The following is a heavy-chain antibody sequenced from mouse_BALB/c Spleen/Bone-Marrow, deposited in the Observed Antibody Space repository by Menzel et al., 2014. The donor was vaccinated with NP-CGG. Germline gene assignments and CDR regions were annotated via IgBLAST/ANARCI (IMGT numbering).Heavy chain of an antibody. CDR2: ISYSGST. CDR1: GDSITSGY. D-gene: IGHD3-1*01. J-gene: IGHJ4*01. CDR3: ARSGSSSYHYYAMDY. Sequence: DVHLVGSGPSLVKPSQTLSLTCSVTGDSITSGYWNWIRKFPGNKLEYMGYISYSGSTYYNQSLKSRIFITRDTSKNLSYLQLNFVTTKDTATDDCARSGSSSYHYYAMDYWGQGTSVSVSS. V-gene: IGHV3-8*02.